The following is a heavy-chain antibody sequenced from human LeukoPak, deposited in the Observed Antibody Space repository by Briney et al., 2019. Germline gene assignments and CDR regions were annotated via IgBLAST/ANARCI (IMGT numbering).Heavy chain of an antibody. CDR2: INPHSGDT. J-gene: IGHJ4*02. V-gene: IGHV1-2*02. Sequence: ASVKVSCKASRYTFTGYYMHWVRQAPGQGLEWMGWINPHSGDTNYAQEFQGRVTMTRDTSTSTAYMEVSRLRSDDTAVYYCAKDMRSRGYSGYDCFDYWGQGTLVTVSS. CDR3: AKDMRSRGYSGYDCFDY. CDR1: RYTFTGYY. D-gene: IGHD5-12*01.